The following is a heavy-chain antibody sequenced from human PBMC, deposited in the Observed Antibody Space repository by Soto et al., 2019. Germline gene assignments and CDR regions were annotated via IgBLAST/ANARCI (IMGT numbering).Heavy chain of an antibody. V-gene: IGHV4-34*01. Sequence: QVQLQQWGAGLLKPSETLSLTCAVYGGSFSGYYWSWIRQPPGKGLEWIGEINHSGSTNYNPSLKSRVTISVDTSKNQFSLKLSSVTAAGTAVYYCASRLWFGELSPFDYWGQGTLVTVSS. D-gene: IGHD3-10*01. CDR2: INHSGST. J-gene: IGHJ4*02. CDR3: ASRLWFGELSPFDY. CDR1: GGSFSGYY.